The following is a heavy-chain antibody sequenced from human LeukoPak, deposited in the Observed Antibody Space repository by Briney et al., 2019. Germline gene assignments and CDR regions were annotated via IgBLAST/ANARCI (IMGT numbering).Heavy chain of an antibody. D-gene: IGHD3-22*01. J-gene: IGHJ3*02. Sequence: ASVKVSCKASGYTFTSYGINWVRQAPGQGLEWMGWISAYNGNTNYAQKLQGRVTMTRDTSTSTVYMELRSLRSDDTALYYCARGGDMRVVGAFDIWGQGTMATVSS. CDR2: ISAYNGNT. V-gene: IGHV1-18*01. CDR3: ARGGDMRVVGAFDI. CDR1: GYTFTSYG.